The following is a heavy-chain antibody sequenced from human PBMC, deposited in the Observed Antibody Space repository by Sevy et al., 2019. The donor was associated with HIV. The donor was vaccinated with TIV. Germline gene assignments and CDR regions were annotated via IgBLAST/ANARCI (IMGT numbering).Heavy chain of an antibody. CDR1: GGTFSSYA. CDR2: IIPIFGTA. D-gene: IGHD2-15*01. J-gene: IGHJ5*02. V-gene: IGHV1-69*13. Sequence: ASVKVSCKASGGTFSSYAISWVRQAPGQGLEWMGGIIPIFGTANYAQKFQGRVTITADESTSTAYMELGSLRSEDTAVYYCARERDYCSGGSCYGVGSYNWFDPWGQGTLVTVSS. CDR3: ARERDYCSGGSCYGVGSYNWFDP.